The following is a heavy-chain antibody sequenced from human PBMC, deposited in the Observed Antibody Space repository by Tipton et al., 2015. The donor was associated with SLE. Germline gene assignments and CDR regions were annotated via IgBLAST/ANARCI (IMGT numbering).Heavy chain of an antibody. V-gene: IGHV4-4*09. J-gene: IGHJ6*03. CDR1: GISISTHY. CDR3: ARVVRATVTFYYYYYMDV. CDR2: MHNSGDS. Sequence: TLSLTCKVSGISISTHYWSWIRQPPGKGLEWIGQMHNSGDSTYNPSLKSRVTMSVDTSKNQFSLKLSSVTAADTAVYYCARVVRATVTFYYYYYMDVWGKGTTVTVSS. D-gene: IGHD4-17*01.